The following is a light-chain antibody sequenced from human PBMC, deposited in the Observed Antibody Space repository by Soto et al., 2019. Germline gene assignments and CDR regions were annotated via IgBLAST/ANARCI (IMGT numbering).Light chain of an antibody. V-gene: IGKV3-11*01. Sequence: EIVLTQSPATLSLSPGERATLSCRASQSISFHLAWYQQRPGQAPRLLIYDASNRASGIPARFSGSGSGTDFTLTISSLQSEDFGTYHCQQYDVHPKTFGQGTKVEVK. J-gene: IGKJ1*01. CDR3: QQYDVHPKT. CDR2: DAS. CDR1: QSISFH.